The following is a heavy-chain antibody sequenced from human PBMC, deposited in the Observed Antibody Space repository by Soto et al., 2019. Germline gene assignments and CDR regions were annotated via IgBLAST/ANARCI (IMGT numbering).Heavy chain of an antibody. V-gene: IGHV4-31*03. J-gene: IGHJ3*02. CDR2: IYYSGST. CDR1: GGSISSGGYY. Sequence: QVQLQESGPGLVKPSQTLSLTCTVSGGSISSGGYYWSWIRQHPGKGLEWIGYIYYSGSTYYNPSLKSRVTISVDTSKNQFSLKLSSVTAADTAVYYCARGVEMATINAFDIWGQGTMVTVSS. D-gene: IGHD5-12*01. CDR3: ARGVEMATINAFDI.